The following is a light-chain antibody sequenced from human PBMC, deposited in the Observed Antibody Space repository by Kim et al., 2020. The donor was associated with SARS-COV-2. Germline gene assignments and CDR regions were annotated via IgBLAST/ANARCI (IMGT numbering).Light chain of an antibody. J-gene: IGLJ1*01. V-gene: IGLV1-44*01. Sequence: QSVLTQPPSASGTPGQRVTISCSGRSSNIGSNTVHWYQQLPGMAPKLLIYSNSQRPSGVPDRFSGSKSGTPASLAISGLQSEDEADYYCAAWSDSLNGFHVFGTGTKVTVL. CDR1: SSNIGSNT. CDR3: AAWSDSLNGFHV. CDR2: SNS.